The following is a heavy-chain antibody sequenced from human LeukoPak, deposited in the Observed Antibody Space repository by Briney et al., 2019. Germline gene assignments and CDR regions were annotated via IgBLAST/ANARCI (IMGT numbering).Heavy chain of an antibody. J-gene: IGHJ5*02. CDR3: ARQSRLVIFGVANHWFDP. CDR1: GASIRSYY. CDR2: IYHTGST. V-gene: IGHV4-59*08. D-gene: IGHD3-3*01. Sequence: SSETLSLTCSVSGASIRSYYWSWIRQPPEKGLEWIGYIYHTGSTNYSPSLNSRVTMSVDTSKSEFSLKLSSVTAADTAVYYCARQSRLVIFGVANHWFDPWSQGTLVTVSS.